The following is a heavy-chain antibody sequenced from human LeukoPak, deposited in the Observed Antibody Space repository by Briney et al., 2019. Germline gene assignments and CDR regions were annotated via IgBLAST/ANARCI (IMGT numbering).Heavy chain of an antibody. J-gene: IGHJ3*02. CDR2: IYYSGST. D-gene: IGHD3-9*01. CDR3: ARVGANYDILTGYYDAFDI. V-gene: IGHV4-59*01. CDR1: GGSISSYY. Sequence: SETLPLTCTVSGGSISSYYWSWIRQPPGKGLEWIGYIYYSGSTNYNPSLKSRVTISVDTSKNQFSLKLSSVTAADTAVYYCARVGANYDILTGYYDAFDIWGQGTMVTVSS.